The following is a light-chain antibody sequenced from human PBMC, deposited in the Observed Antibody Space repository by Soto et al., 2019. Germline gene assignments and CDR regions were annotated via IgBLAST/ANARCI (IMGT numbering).Light chain of an antibody. J-gene: IGLJ2*01. CDR2: EVS. Sequence: QSALTQPPSASGSPGQSVTISCTGTSSDVGAYSYVSWYQQHPGKAPKLMIYEVSKRPSGVPDRFSGSKSGNTASLTVSGHKAEDEADYYCSSYAGSNNLVVFGGGTKLTVL. CDR1: SSDVGAYSY. V-gene: IGLV2-8*01. CDR3: SSYAGSNNLVV.